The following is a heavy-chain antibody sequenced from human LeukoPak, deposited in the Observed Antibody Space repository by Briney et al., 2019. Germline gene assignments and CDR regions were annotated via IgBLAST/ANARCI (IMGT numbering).Heavy chain of an antibody. CDR2: ISWNSGSI. V-gene: IGHV3-9*03. D-gene: IGHD6-6*01. J-gene: IGHJ3*02. Sequence: GRSLRLSCAASGFTFDDYAMHWVRQAPGKGLEWVSGISWNSGSIGYADSVKGRFTISRDNAKNSLYLQMNSLRAEDMALYYCAKATGSSPYDAFDIWGQGTMVTVSS. CDR3: AKATGSSPYDAFDI. CDR1: GFTFDDYA.